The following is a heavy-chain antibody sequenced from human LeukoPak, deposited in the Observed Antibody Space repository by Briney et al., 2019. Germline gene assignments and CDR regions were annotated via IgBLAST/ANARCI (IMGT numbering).Heavy chain of an antibody. V-gene: IGHV4-39*07. J-gene: IGHJ3*02. D-gene: IGHD6-19*01. CDR2: IYYSGST. CDR1: GFTFSSYW. CDR3: ARWAVAGTFAFDI. Sequence: GSLRLSCAASGFTFSSYWMSWVRQAPGKGLEWIGSIYYSGSTYYNPSLKSRVTISVDTSKNQFSLKLSSVTAADTAVYYCARWAVAGTFAFDIWGQGTMVTVSS.